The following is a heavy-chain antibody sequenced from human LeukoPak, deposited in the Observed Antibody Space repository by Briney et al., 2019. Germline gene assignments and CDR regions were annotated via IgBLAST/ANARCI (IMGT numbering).Heavy chain of an antibody. Sequence: ASVKVSCKASGYTFTSYDINWVRQAPGQGLEWMGIINPSGGSTSYAQKFQGRVTMTRDTSTSTVYMELSSLRSEDTAVYYCARDPGYSGGGYWGQGTLVTVSS. D-gene: IGHD5-18*01. CDR1: GYTFTSYD. CDR2: INPSGGST. CDR3: ARDPGYSGGGY. V-gene: IGHV1-46*01. J-gene: IGHJ4*02.